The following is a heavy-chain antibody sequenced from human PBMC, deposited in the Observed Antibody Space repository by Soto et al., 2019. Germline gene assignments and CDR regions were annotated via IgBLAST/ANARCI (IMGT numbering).Heavy chain of an antibody. V-gene: IGHV3-30*18. CDR1: GFTFSSYG. J-gene: IGHJ5*02. CDR3: AKDLVVVAATKWFDP. Sequence: ESGGGVVQPGRSLRLSCAASGFTFSSYGMHWVRQAPGKGLEWVAVISYDGSNKYYADSVKVRFTISRDNSKNTLYLQMNSLRAEDTAVYYCAKDLVVVAATKWFDPWGQGTLVTVSS. D-gene: IGHD2-15*01. CDR2: ISYDGSNK.